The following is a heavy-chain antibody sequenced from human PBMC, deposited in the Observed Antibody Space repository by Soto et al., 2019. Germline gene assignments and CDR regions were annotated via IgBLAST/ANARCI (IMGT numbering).Heavy chain of an antibody. CDR1: GGSFSGYY. V-gene: IGHV4-34*01. CDR3: ASSPNRSHRNCSGGSCYSGAAFDI. Sequence: SETLSLTCAVYGGSFSGYYWSWIRQPPGKGLEWIGEINHSGSTNYNPSLKSRVTISVDTSKNQFSLKLSSVTAADTAVYYCASSPNRSHRNCSGGSCYSGAAFDIWGQGTMVTVSS. J-gene: IGHJ3*02. D-gene: IGHD2-15*01. CDR2: INHSGST.